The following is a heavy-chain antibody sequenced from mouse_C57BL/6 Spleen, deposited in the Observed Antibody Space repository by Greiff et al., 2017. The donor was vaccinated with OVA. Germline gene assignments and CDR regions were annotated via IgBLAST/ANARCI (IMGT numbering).Heavy chain of an antibody. CDR2: IYPGGGYT. J-gene: IGHJ4*01. CDR1: GYTFTNYW. V-gene: IGHV1-63*01. CDR3: ARSGYDARDYAMDY. Sequence: QVQLQQSGAELVRPGTSVKMSCKASGYTFTNYWIGWAKQRPGHGLEWIGDIYPGGGYTNYNEKFKGKATLTADESSSTAYMQFSSLTSEDSAIYYCARSGYDARDYAMDYWGQGTSVTVSS. D-gene: IGHD2-2*01.